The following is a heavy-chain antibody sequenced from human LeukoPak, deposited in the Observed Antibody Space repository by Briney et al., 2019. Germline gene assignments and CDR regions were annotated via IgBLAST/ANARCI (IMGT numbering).Heavy chain of an antibody. V-gene: IGHV3-48*04. J-gene: IGHJ4*02. CDR3: ARDKIVGATYFDY. CDR1: GFTFSAYS. CDR2: INGRGITI. D-gene: IGHD1-26*01. Sequence: GGSLRLSCAASGFTFSAYSMNWVRHTPGRGLEWVANINGRGITIHYADSFRGRFTISRDNTKNSLYLQMNSLRAEDTAVYYCARDKIVGATYFDYWGQGTLVTVSS.